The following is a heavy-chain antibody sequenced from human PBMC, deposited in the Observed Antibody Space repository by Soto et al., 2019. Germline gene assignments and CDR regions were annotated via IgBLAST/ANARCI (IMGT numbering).Heavy chain of an antibody. CDR3: ANGGSSCSGGSCWYFDS. J-gene: IGHJ4*02. Sequence: GGSLRLSCAASGFTVSTYYMSWVRQAPGKGLEWVAVISYDGSKEYYADSVKGRFTISRDNSKNTLYLQMNSLRAEDTAMYYCANGGSSCSGGSCWYFDSWGQGTLVTVSS. CDR1: GFTVSTYY. CDR2: ISYDGSKE. D-gene: IGHD2-15*01. V-gene: IGHV3-30*18.